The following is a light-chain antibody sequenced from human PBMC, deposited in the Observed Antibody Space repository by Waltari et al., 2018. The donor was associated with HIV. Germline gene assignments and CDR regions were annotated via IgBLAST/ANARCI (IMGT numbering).Light chain of an antibody. CDR1: QSIRDS. CDR3: QQGYSSYT. Sequence: DIQMNQSPSSLSASVGDRVTITCRARQSIRDSLNWYKQKPGKAPKLLIFATSSLQRGVPSTFSGSGSATDFTLTMTSLQPEDFATYYCQQGYSSYTFGQGTRLAIK. CDR2: ATS. V-gene: IGKV1-39*01. J-gene: IGKJ2*01.